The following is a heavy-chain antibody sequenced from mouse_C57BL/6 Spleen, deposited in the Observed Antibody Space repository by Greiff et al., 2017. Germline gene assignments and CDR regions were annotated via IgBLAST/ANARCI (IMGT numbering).Heavy chain of an antibody. D-gene: IGHD2-4*01. CDR1: GYAFSSSW. V-gene: IGHV1-82*01. CDR2: IYPGDGDT. J-gene: IGHJ3*01. Sequence: VQLQQSGPELVKPGASVKISCKASGYAFSSSWMNWVKQRPGQGLEWIGRIYPGDGDTNYNGKFKGKATLTADKSSSTAYMQLSSLTSEDSAVYFCAGEGGYDDYERFDYWGQGTMVTVSA. CDR3: AGEGGYDDYERFDY.